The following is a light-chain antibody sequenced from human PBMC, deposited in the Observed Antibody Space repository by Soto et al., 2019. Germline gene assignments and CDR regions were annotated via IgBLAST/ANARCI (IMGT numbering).Light chain of an antibody. V-gene: IGKV1-17*01. CDR3: LQHSTDPLT. Sequence: DIQMTQFPSSLSASVGDRVTITCRASQGIRNDLGWYQQKQGKAPKRLIYAASSLQSGVPSRLSGSGSVTEFPLAISSLQPEDSATFYCLQHSTDPLTFGQGTKVEIK. CDR1: QGIRND. CDR2: AAS. J-gene: IGKJ1*01.